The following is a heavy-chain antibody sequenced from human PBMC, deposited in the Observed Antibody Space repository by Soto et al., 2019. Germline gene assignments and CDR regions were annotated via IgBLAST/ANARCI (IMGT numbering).Heavy chain of an antibody. J-gene: IGHJ3*02. Sequence: PGGSLRLSCAASGFTFSSYAMSWVRQAPGKGLEWVSAISGSGGSTYYADYVKGRFTISRDNSKNTLYLQMNSLRAEDTAVYYCASRGTMVRGNDAFDIWGQGTMVTVSS. CDR1: GFTFSSYA. V-gene: IGHV3-23*01. D-gene: IGHD3-10*01. CDR3: ASRGTMVRGNDAFDI. CDR2: ISGSGGST.